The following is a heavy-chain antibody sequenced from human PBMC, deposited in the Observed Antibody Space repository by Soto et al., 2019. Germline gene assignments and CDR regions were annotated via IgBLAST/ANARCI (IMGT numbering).Heavy chain of an antibody. CDR3: ARGYTGYCSGGTCYWFDP. D-gene: IGHD2-15*01. V-gene: IGHV3-21*01. J-gene: IGHJ5*02. Sequence: EVQLVESGGGLVKPGGSLRLSCAASGFSFSSYSMNWVRQAPGKGLEWVSSISSSASHINYEDSVKGRVTISRDNAKKSLYLQMNSLRAEDTAVYYCARGYTGYCSGGTCYWFDPWGQGTLVTVSS. CDR1: GFSFSSYS. CDR2: ISSSASHI.